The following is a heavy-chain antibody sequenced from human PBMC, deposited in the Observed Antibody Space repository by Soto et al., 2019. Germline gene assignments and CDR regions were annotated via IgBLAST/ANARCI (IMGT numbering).Heavy chain of an antibody. J-gene: IGHJ4*02. CDR3: ARDLKPEYYYGSGSSIGPGY. CDR1: GFTFSDYY. Sequence: GGSLRLSCAASGFTFSDYYMSWIRQAPGKGLEWVSAISGSGGSTYYADSVKGRFTISRDNSKNTLYLQMNSLRAEDTAVYYCARDLKPEYYYGSGSSIGPGYWGQGTLVTVSS. D-gene: IGHD3-10*01. V-gene: IGHV3-23*01. CDR2: ISGSGGST.